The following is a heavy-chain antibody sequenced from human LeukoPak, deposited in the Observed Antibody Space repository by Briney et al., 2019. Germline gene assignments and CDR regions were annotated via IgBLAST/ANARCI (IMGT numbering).Heavy chain of an antibody. Sequence: PSETLSLTCPVSGGSLNSRGHYWSWIRQLPGKGLEWIGYIYYSGSTYYDPSFQSRVSISLDTSRNQFSLRLRSVTAADTATYYCAKGGRTWFGPWGQGTQVTVSS. V-gene: IGHV4-31*03. CDR2: IYYSGST. CDR1: GGSLNSRGHY. CDR3: AKGGRTWFGP. J-gene: IGHJ5*02.